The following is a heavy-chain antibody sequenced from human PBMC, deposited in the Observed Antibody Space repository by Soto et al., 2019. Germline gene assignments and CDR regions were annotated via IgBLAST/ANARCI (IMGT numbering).Heavy chain of an antibody. Sequence: GGSLRLSCAASGFTFRNYYMNWVRQAPGKGLEWVAKIKSDGTEKYYVDSVKGRFTISRDNAENSLYLQMNSLRAEDTAVYYWARGGGDFSRDYSWGRFDYWGQGTLVTVSS. CDR1: GFTFRNYY. CDR3: ARGGGDFSRDYSWGRFDY. D-gene: IGHD3-3*01. V-gene: IGHV3-7*03. J-gene: IGHJ4*02. CDR2: IKSDGTEK.